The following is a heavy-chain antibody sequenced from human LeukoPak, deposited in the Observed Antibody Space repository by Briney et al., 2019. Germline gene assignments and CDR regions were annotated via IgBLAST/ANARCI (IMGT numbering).Heavy chain of an antibody. CDR2: IIPIYGRA. CDR1: GGSFTSYG. CDR3: AAGGAYEFRDDY. J-gene: IGHJ4*02. Sequence: SVKVSCKASGGSFTSYGISWVRQAPGQGLEWMGKIIPIYGRANYGQKFQGRVTITADELTTTSYMELSGLTAEDMAVYYCAAGGAYEFRDDYWGQGTLVTVSS. V-gene: IGHV1-69*13. D-gene: IGHD3-3*01.